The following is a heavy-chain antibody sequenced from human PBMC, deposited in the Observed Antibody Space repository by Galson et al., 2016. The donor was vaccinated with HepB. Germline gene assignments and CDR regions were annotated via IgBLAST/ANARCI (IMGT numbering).Heavy chain of an antibody. CDR1: GFTFNSYG. Sequence: SCAASGFTFNSYGMHWVRQAPGKGLEWLAFISFDGNIKDYADPVKGRFTISRDKSTKTLYLHMNSLRVEDAALYYCAKDSRGYWAYYHYYYMDVWGKGTTVTVSS. J-gene: IGHJ6*03. CDR2: ISFDGNIK. V-gene: IGHV3-30*18. D-gene: IGHD5-18*01. CDR3: AKDSRGYWAYYHYYYMDV.